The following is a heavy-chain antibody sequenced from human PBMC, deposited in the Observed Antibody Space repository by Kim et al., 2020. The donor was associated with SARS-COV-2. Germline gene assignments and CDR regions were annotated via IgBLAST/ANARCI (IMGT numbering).Heavy chain of an antibody. Sequence: GGSLRLSCAASGFTFSSYDMHWVRQATGKGLEWVSAIGAAGDTYYPGSVKGRFTISRENAKNSLYLQMNSLRAGDTAVYYCARDMKWDYSSSSGGMDVWGQGTTVTVSS. J-gene: IGHJ6*02. D-gene: IGHD6-13*01. CDR1: GFTFSSYD. CDR3: ARDMKWDYSSSSGGMDV. V-gene: IGHV3-13*01. CDR2: IGAAGDT.